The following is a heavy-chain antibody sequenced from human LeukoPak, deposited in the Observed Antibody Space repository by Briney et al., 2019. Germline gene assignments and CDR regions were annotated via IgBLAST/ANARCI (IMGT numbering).Heavy chain of an antibody. V-gene: IGHV3-23*01. CDR1: GFTFSSYA. J-gene: IGHJ6*02. D-gene: IGHD2-15*01. Sequence: GGSLRLSCAASGFTFSSYAMSWVRQAPGKGLELVSAISGSGGSTYYADSVKGRFTISGDNSKNTQYLQMNSLRVEDPAVYYCARLSGRILIWPQPFGDGMDVWGQGTTFTVSS. CDR2: ISGSGGST. CDR3: ARLSGRILIWPQPFGDGMDV.